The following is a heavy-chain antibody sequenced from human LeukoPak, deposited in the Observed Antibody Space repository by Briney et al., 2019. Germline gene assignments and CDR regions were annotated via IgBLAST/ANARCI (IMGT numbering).Heavy chain of an antibody. CDR3: ARDGSSWSNRPFDY. D-gene: IGHD6-13*01. CDR1: GYSISSGYY. V-gene: IGHV4-38-2*02. J-gene: IGHJ4*02. Sequence: PSETLSLTCTVSGYSISSGYYWGWIRQPPGKGLEWIGSIYHSGSTYYNPSLKSRVTISVDTPKNQFSLKLSSVTAADTAVYYCARDGSSWSNRPFDYWGQGTLVTVSS. CDR2: IYHSGST.